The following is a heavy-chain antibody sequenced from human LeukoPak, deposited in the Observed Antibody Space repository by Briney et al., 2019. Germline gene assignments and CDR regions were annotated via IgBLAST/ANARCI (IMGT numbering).Heavy chain of an antibody. CDR2: IYSGGTT. D-gene: IGHD4/OR15-4a*01. Sequence: QPGGSLRLSCAASGFTVSSNYMSWVRQAPGKGLEWVSVIYSGGTTYYADSVKGRFTISRDNSKNTLYLQMNSLRAEDSAVYYCARGLVITPLSFDYWGQGTLVTVSS. J-gene: IGHJ4*02. CDR3: ARGLVITPLSFDY. V-gene: IGHV3-53*01. CDR1: GFTVSSNY.